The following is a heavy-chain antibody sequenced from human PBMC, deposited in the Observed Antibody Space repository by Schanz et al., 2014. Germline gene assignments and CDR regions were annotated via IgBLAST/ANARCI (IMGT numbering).Heavy chain of an antibody. CDR2: ISSSSSTR. CDR1: GFTFSTST. J-gene: IGHJ3*02. D-gene: IGHD3-10*01. Sequence: EVQLLESGGGLVQPGGSLRLSCAASGFTFSTSTMNWVRQAPGKGLEWVSYISSSSSTRYYADSVKGRFTISRDNAKNSVFLQMNSLRAEDTAVYYCAKGRFGELSAFDIWGQGTMVTVSS. V-gene: IGHV3-48*01. CDR3: AKGRFGELSAFDI.